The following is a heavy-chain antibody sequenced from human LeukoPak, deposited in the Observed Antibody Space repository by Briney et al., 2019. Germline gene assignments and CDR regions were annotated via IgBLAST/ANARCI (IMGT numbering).Heavy chain of an antibody. J-gene: IGHJ1*01. CDR3: ASGIEYFQH. CDR2: INHSGST. D-gene: IGHD5-24*01. V-gene: IGHV4-34*01. Sequence: PSETLSLTCAVYGGSFSGYYWSWIRQPPGKGLEWIGEINHSGSTNYNPSRKSRVTISVDTSKNQFSLKLSSVTAEDTAVYYCASGIEYFQHWGQGTLVTVSS. CDR1: GGSFSGYY.